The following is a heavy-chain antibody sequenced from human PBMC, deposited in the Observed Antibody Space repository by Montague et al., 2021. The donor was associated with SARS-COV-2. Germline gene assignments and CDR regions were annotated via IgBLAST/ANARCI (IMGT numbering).Heavy chain of an antibody. D-gene: IGHD6-13*01. CDR3: ACHPVFQQLDS. J-gene: IGHJ4*02. CDR1: GASVSSINW. CDR2: IHHTGIT. V-gene: IGHV4-4*02. Sequence: SETLSLTCAVSGASVSSINWWSWVRQHPGRGLEWIAEIHHTGITNFNQSLRSRVSISLDSSKNKLSLTLISVTAADTAIYYCACHPVFQQLDSWGQGTLVSVSS.